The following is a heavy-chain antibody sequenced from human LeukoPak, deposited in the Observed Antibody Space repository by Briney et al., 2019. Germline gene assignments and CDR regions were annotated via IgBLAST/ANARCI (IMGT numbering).Heavy chain of an antibody. CDR2: ISGSGGST. Sequence: GGSLRLSCAASGFNFSLYGMHWVRQAPGKGLEWVSAISGSGGSTYYADSVKGRFTISRDNSKNTLYLQMNSLRAEDTAVYYCAKKGLRGGATHFDYWGQGTLVTVSS. D-gene: IGHD1-26*01. CDR1: GFNFSLYG. J-gene: IGHJ4*02. CDR3: AKKGLRGGATHFDY. V-gene: IGHV3-23*01.